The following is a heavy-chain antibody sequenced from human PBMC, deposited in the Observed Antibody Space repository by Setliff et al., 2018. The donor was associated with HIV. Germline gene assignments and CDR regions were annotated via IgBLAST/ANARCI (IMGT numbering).Heavy chain of an antibody. V-gene: IGHV4-61*09. CDR3: ARAAYSGTYVWEPATDL. Sequence: SETLSLTCSVSGGSIRSGSYYWSWIRQPAGKGLEWIGHIYSTGGTRYNPSLESRHTILVDTSRNQFSLNLSSVTAADTAVYYCARAAYSGTYVWEPATDLWGRGTLVTVSS. CDR2: IYSTGGT. D-gene: IGHD1-26*01. CDR1: GGSIRSGSYY. J-gene: IGHJ2*01.